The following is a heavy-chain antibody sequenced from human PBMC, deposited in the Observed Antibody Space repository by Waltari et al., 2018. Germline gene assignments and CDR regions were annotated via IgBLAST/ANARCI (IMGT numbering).Heavy chain of an antibody. D-gene: IGHD6-19*01. CDR3: ARDLEGAVAGTRWFDP. CDR1: GYTFTGSY. CDR2: INPNSGGT. V-gene: IGHV1-2*02. J-gene: IGHJ5*02. Sequence: QVQLVQSGAEVKKPGASVTVSCKASGYTFTGSYMHWLRQAPGQGLEWMGWINPNSGGTNYAQKFQGRVTMTRDTSISTAYMELSRLRSDDTAVYYCARDLEGAVAGTRWFDPWGQGTLVTVSS.